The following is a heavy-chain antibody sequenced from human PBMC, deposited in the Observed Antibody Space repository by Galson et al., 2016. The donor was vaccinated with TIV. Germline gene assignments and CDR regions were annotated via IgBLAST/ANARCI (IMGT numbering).Heavy chain of an antibody. CDR2: ISYSAGNK. Sequence: SLRLSCAASGFTFRNYNIHWVRQAPRKGPEWVAFISYSAGNKYYGVSVTGRFTISRDNSKDTVYLEMNSLRTEDTAMYYCAKAQEKYFSNLYYGMAVWGQGTVVTVSS. CDR3: AKAQEKYFSNLYYGMAV. CDR1: GFTFRNYN. D-gene: IGHD4-11*01. J-gene: IGHJ6*02. V-gene: IGHV3-30*18.